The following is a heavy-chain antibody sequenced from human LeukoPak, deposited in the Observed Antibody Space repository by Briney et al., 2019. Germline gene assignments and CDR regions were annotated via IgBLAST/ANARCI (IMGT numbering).Heavy chain of an antibody. CDR3: ARDPRGYSGYDGIDY. CDR2: IYYSGST. V-gene: IGHV4-31*03. J-gene: IGHJ4*02. Sequence: PSESLSLTCTVSGGSISSGGYYWSWIRQHPGKGLEWIGYIYYSGSTYYNPSLKSRVTMSVDTSKNQFSLKLSSVTAADTAVYYCARDPRGYSGYDGIDYWGQGTLVTVS. D-gene: IGHD5-12*01. CDR1: GGSISSGGYY.